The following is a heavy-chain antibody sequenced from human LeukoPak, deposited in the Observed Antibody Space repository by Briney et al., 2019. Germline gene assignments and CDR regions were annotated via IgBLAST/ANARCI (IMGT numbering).Heavy chain of an antibody. D-gene: IGHD6-25*01. V-gene: IGHV1-69*13. CDR3: ARRGGLAFDI. J-gene: IGHJ3*02. Sequence: ASVKVSCKASGYTFTSYYMHWVRQAPGQGLEWMGGIIPIFGTANYAQKFQGRVTITADESTSTAYMELSSLRSEDTAVYYCARRGGLAFDIWGQGTMVTVSS. CDR1: GYTFTSYY. CDR2: IIPIFGTA.